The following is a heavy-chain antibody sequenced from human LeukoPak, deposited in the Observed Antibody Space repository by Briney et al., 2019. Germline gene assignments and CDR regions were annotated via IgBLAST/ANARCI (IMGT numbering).Heavy chain of an antibody. CDR2: ISWNSGSI. D-gene: IGHD3-10*01. Sequence: GGSLRLSCAASGFTFDDYAMHWVRQGPGKGLEWVSGISWNSGSIGYADSVKGRFTISRDNSKNTLYLQMNSLRAEDTAVYYCAKDRGYLDYWGQGTLVTVSS. CDR3: AKDRGYLDY. V-gene: IGHV3-9*01. J-gene: IGHJ4*02. CDR1: GFTFDDYA.